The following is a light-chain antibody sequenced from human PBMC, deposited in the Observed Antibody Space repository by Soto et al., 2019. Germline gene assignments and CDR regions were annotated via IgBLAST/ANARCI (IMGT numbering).Light chain of an antibody. CDR1: DSNIGKNY. CDR2: DND. J-gene: IGLJ3*02. CDR3: GTWDTSLFVWM. V-gene: IGLV1-51*01. Sequence: QSVLTQPPSVSAAPGQKVIISCSGSDSNIGKNYVSWYQHFPGTAPKLLIYDNDKRPPGIPDRFSGSRSDTSATLGITGLQTGDEADYYCGTWDTSLFVWMFGGGTKVTVL.